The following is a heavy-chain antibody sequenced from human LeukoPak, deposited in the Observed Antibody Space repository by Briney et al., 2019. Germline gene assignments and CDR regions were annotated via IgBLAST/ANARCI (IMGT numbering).Heavy chain of an antibody. Sequence: GGSLRLSCAASGFTFSSYAMNWVRQAPGKGLEWVSYISTSTTIYYTDSVKGRFTISRDNAKSSLYLQMNSLRDEDTAVYYCARGYSYGPAYYFDYWGQGTLVTVSS. D-gene: IGHD5-18*01. CDR1: GFTFSSYA. V-gene: IGHV3-48*02. CDR3: ARGYSYGPAYYFDY. J-gene: IGHJ4*02. CDR2: ISTSTTI.